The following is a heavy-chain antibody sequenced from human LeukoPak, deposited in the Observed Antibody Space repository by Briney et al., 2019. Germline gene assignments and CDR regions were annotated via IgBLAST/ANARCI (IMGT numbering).Heavy chain of an antibody. Sequence: GGSLRLSCSASGLTFSNYAMSWVRQAPGKGLEWVAVISYNGSNKYYADSVKGRFTISRDNSKNTLYLQMNSLRAEDTAVYYCAREPSTYGDYGIDYWGQGTLVTVSS. CDR2: ISYNGSNK. CDR1: GLTFSNYA. CDR3: AREPSTYGDYGIDY. D-gene: IGHD4-17*01. V-gene: IGHV3-30*04. J-gene: IGHJ4*02.